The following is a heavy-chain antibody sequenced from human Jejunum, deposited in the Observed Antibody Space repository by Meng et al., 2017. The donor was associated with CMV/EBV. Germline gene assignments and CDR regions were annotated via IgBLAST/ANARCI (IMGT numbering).Heavy chain of an antibody. J-gene: IGHJ4*02. CDR2: VYSGGSTT. V-gene: IGHV3-23*03. CDR3: AKDLFYDGSGYYLGN. Sequence: FTFSTVAMTWVRQAPGKGLELVSLVYSGGSTTYYADSVKGRFTISRDDSKNTLYLQMNSLRAEDTAIYYCAKDLFYDGSGYYLGNWGQGALVTVSS. D-gene: IGHD3-22*01. CDR1: FTFSTVA.